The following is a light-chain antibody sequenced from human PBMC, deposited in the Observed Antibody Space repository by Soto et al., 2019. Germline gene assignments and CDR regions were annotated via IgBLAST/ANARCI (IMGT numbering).Light chain of an antibody. J-gene: IGKJ2*01. Sequence: EIVLTQSPGTLSLSPGERATLSCRASQSVSSSYLAWYQQKPGQAPRLLIYGASSRATGIPDRFSGSGSGTDFTLTISRLEPEDFAVYFCRQYGNSPPHTFGQGTKVDIK. CDR1: QSVSSSY. CDR3: RQYGNSPPHT. V-gene: IGKV3-20*01. CDR2: GAS.